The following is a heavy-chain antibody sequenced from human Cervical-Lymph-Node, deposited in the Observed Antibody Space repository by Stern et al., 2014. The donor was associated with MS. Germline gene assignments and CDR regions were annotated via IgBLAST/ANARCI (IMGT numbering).Heavy chain of an antibody. CDR2: INHSGST. D-gene: IGHD3/OR15-3a*01. CDR3: ARQTGTGEYTDAFDI. Sequence: QVQLQQWGAGLLKPSETLSLTCAVYGGSFSGYYWSWIRQPPGKGLEWIGEINHSGSTNYNPSLKSRVTISVDTSKNQFSLKLSSVTAADTAVYYCARQTGTGEYTDAFDIWGQGTMVTVSS. CDR1: GGSFSGYY. V-gene: IGHV4-34*01. J-gene: IGHJ3*02.